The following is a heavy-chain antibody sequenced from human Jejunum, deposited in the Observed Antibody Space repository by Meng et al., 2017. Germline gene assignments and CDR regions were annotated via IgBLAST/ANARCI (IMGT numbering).Heavy chain of an antibody. V-gene: IGHV4-4*02. D-gene: IGHD2/OR15-2a*01. CDR1: GGSLRNNNW. CDR2: ISHTGRI. J-gene: IGHJ5*02. Sequence: QVQLQGSGPGLVKPAGTLSLTCAVSGGSLRNNNWWSWVRQPPGKGLEWIGEISHTGRINYNPSLKSRVTMSLDKSKNQFSLDLTSVTGADTAVYYCARDLLDPNIAATGWFDPWGQGTLVTVSS. CDR3: ARDLLDPNIAATGWFDP.